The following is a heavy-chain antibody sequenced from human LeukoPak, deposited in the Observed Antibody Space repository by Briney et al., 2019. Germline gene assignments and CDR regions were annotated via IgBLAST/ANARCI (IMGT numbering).Heavy chain of an antibody. CDR1: GFTFSNYA. CDR3: AKDLCSSTSCYYGSGGDY. V-gene: IGHV3-23*01. CDR2: TTASGGSI. J-gene: IGHJ4*02. Sequence: GGSLRLSCAASGFTFSNYAMTWVRQTPGKGLEWVSSTTASGGSIYYADSVKGRFTISRDNSKNTLYLQMNTLRAEDTAVYYCAKDLCSSTSCYYGSGGDYWGQGTLVTVSS. D-gene: IGHD2-2*01.